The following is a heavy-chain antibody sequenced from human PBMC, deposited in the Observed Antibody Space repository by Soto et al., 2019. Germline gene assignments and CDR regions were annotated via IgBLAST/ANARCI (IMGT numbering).Heavy chain of an antibody. Sequence: EVQLVESGGGLVKPGGSLRLSCAASGFTFSGHTISWVRQAPGKGLEWVSSVSSSSSYIYYADSVKGRFTVSRDNAEKSLYLQMNSLRAEDTAIYYCARCMGFDGSGYAFFDSWGQGTLVTVSS. CDR2: VSSSSSYI. CDR3: ARCMGFDGSGYAFFDS. D-gene: IGHD3-10*01. V-gene: IGHV3-21*01. CDR1: GFTFSGHT. J-gene: IGHJ4*02.